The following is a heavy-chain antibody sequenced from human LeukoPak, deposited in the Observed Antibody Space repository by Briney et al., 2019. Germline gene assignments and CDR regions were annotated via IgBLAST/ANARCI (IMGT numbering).Heavy chain of an antibody. D-gene: IGHD2-21*02. Sequence: GASVKVSCKASGYTFTNYGISWVRQAPGQGLEWMRWISAYNGNTNYAQKFQGRVTMTTDTSTSTAYMELRSLRSDDTAVFYCARDLLLYCGGDCYPDYWGQGTLVTVSS. J-gene: IGHJ4*02. CDR2: ISAYNGNT. V-gene: IGHV1-18*01. CDR3: ARDLLLYCGGDCYPDY. CDR1: GYTFTNYG.